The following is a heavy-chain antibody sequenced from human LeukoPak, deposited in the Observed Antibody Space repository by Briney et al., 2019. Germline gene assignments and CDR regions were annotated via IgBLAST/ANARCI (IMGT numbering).Heavy chain of an antibody. CDR2: ISGGGGVT. CDR3: AKEPRVATIEIFDY. V-gene: IGHV3-23*01. CDR1: GFTFSSYA. Sequence: GVSLRLSCAASGFTFSSYAMSWVRQAPGKGLEWVSSISGGGGVTYYAGSVKGRFTISRDNSKNTVYLQMNSLRAEDTAVYYCAKEPRVATIEIFDYWGQGTLVTVSS. D-gene: IGHD5-12*01. J-gene: IGHJ4*02.